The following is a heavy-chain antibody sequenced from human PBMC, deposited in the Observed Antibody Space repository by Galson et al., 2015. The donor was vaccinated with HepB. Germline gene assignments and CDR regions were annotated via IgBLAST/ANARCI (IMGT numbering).Heavy chain of an antibody. J-gene: IGHJ6*02. CDR2: MNPNSGNT. Sequence: SVKVFCKASGYTFTSYDINWVRQATGQGLEWMGWMNPNSGNTGYAQKFQGRVTMTRNTSISTAYMELSSLRSEDTAVYYCARGLVSYGYYYYGMDVWGQGTTVTVSS. V-gene: IGHV1-8*01. CDR1: GYTFTSYD. D-gene: IGHD1-26*01. CDR3: ARGLVSYGYYYYGMDV.